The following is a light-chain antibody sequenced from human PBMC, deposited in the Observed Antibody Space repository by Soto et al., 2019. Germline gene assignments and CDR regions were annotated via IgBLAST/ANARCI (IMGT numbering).Light chain of an antibody. Sequence: EIVLTQSPATLSLSPGERATLSCRASQSVSSYLAWYQQKPGQAPRLLIYDASNRATGIPARFSGSGSGTDFTLTISSLEPEAFAAYYCQHRSTWPPLFTFGPGTKVDI. CDR1: QSVSSY. V-gene: IGKV3-11*01. CDR3: QHRSTWPPLFT. J-gene: IGKJ3*01. CDR2: DAS.